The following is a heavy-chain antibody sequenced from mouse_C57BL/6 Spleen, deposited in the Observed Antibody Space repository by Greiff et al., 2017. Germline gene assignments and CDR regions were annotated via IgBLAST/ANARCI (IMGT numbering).Heavy chain of an antibody. CDR1: GYSITSGYY. CDR3: ARAGGDYLWYFDV. V-gene: IGHV3-6*01. J-gene: IGHJ1*03. D-gene: IGHD2-4*01. CDR2: ISYDGSN. Sequence: DVQLQESGPGLVKPSQSLSLTCSVTGYSITSGYYWNWIRQFPGNKLEWMGYISYDGSNNYNPSLKNRISITRDTSKNQFFLKLNSVTTEDTATYYCARAGGDYLWYFDVWGTGTTVTVSS.